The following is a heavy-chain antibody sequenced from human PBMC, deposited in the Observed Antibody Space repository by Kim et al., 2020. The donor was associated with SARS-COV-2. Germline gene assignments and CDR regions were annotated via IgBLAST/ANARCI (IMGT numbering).Heavy chain of an antibody. CDR2: FDPEDGET. J-gene: IGHJ4*02. V-gene: IGHV1-24*01. Sequence: ASVKVSCKVSGYTLTELSMHWVRQAPGKGLEWMGGFDPEDGETIYAQKFQGRVTMTEDTSTDTAYMELSSLRSEDTAVYYCATGGFFSRYCSGGSCREAGYWGQGTLVTVSS. CDR1: GYTLTELS. CDR3: ATGGFFSRYCSGGSCREAGY. D-gene: IGHD2-15*01.